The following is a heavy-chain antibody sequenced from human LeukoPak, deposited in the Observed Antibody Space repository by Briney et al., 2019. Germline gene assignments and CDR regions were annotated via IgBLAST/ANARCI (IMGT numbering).Heavy chain of an antibody. CDR3: AKNHDYGDSSDAFDI. Sequence: AGGSLRLSCAASGFTVSSNYMSWVRQAPGKGLEWVSATSGSGGSTYYADSVKGRFTISRDNSKNTLYLQMNSLRAEDTAVYYCAKNHDYGDSSDAFDIWGQGTMVTVSS. D-gene: IGHD4-17*01. J-gene: IGHJ3*02. CDR1: GFTVSSNY. V-gene: IGHV3-23*01. CDR2: TSGSGGST.